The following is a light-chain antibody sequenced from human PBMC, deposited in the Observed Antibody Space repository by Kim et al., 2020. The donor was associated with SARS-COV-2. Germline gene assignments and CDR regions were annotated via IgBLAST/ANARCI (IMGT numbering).Light chain of an antibody. CDR1: NIGSKS. V-gene: IGLV3-21*04. CDR2: YDS. Sequence: APGKTARITCGGNNIGSKSVHWYQQKPGQAPVLVIYYDSDRPSGIPERFSGSNSGNTATLTISRVEAGDEADYYCQVWDSSSDWVFGGGTQLTVL. J-gene: IGLJ3*02. CDR3: QVWDSSSDWV.